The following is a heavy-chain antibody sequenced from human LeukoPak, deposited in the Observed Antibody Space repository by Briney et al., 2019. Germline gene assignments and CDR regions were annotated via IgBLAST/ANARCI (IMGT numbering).Heavy chain of an antibody. V-gene: IGHV3-74*01. D-gene: IGHD6-13*01. Sequence: PGGSLRFSCAASGFTFSSYWMHWVRQAPGKGLVWVSRVNSDGSSTTYADSVKGRFTMSRDNAKNTLYLQMNSLRVEDTAVYYCARVWGYSSDYWGQGTLLTVSS. CDR2: VNSDGSST. CDR3: ARVWGYSSDY. J-gene: IGHJ4*02. CDR1: GFTFSSYW.